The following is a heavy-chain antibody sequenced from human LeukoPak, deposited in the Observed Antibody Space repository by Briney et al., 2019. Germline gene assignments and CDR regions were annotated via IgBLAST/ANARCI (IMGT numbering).Heavy chain of an antibody. CDR1: GGTFTSYT. J-gene: IGHJ4*02. D-gene: IGHD6-19*01. CDR2: IIPILGIA. CDR3: ARGHSSGWYEYYFDY. Sequence: ASVKVACKASGGTFTSYTISWVRQAPGQGLEWMGRIIPILGIANYAQKFQGRVTITADKSTSTAYMELSSLRSEDTAVYYCARGHSSGWYEYYFDYWGQGTLVTVSS. V-gene: IGHV1-69*02.